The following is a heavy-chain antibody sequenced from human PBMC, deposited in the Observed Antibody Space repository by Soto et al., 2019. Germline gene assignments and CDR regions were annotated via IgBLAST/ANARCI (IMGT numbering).Heavy chain of an antibody. CDR3: ARGGGPTAVLGY. CDR1: GFTFSTYG. V-gene: IGHV3-33*01. Sequence: GSLRHSCAASGFTFSTYGMHWVRQAPGKGLEWVAVIWYDGSNKYYADSVKGRFTISRDNSKNTLYLQMNSLRAEDTAVYYCARGGGPTAVLGYWGQGT. J-gene: IGHJ4*02. CDR2: IWYDGSNK. D-gene: IGHD2-15*01.